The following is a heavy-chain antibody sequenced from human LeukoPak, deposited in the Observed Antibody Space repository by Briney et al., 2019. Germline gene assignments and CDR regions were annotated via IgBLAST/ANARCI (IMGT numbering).Heavy chain of an antibody. V-gene: IGHV3-43*02. CDR1: GFTFDDYA. CDR3: AKDGYGDYTAYFDY. J-gene: IGHJ4*02. D-gene: IGHD4-17*01. CDR2: ISGDGGST. Sequence: GGSLRLSCAASGFTFDDYAMHWVRQAPGKGLEWVSLISGDGGSTYYEDSVKGRFTISRDNSKNSLYLQMNSLRTEDTALYYCAKDGYGDYTAYFDYWGQGTLVTVSS.